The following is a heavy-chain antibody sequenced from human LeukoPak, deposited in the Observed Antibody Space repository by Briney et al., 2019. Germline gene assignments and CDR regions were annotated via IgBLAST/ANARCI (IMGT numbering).Heavy chain of an antibody. Sequence: GGSLRLSCAASGFTVSTNYMSWVRQAPGKGLEWVSVIYSSGSTYYADSVKGRFTIFRDNSKNTLYLQMNSLRAEDSAVYYCARDGGLAPYSSSTPFDYWGQGTLVTVSS. CDR2: IYSSGST. V-gene: IGHV3-66*03. J-gene: IGHJ4*02. CDR1: GFTVSTNY. D-gene: IGHD6-6*01. CDR3: ARDGGLAPYSSSTPFDY.